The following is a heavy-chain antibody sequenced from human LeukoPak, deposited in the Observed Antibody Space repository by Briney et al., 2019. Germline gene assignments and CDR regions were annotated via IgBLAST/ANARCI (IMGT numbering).Heavy chain of an antibody. D-gene: IGHD4-17*01. CDR3: ARRHDYGDYGLDY. Sequence: GGSLRLSCAASGFTFSSYSVNWVRQAPGKGLEWVSSISSSSSYIYYADSVKGRFTISRDNAKNSLYLQMNSLRAEDTAVYYCARRHDYGDYGLDYWGQGTLVTVSS. V-gene: IGHV3-21*01. CDR2: ISSSSSYI. J-gene: IGHJ4*02. CDR1: GFTFSSYS.